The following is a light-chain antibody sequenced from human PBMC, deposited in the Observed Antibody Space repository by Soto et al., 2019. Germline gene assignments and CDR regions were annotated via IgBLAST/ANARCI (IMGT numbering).Light chain of an antibody. CDR1: SSNIGGGYD. CDR3: QSYDSSLSGWV. Sequence: QSVLTQPPSMSGAPGQRVTISCSGSSSNIGGGYDVHWYQQLPGTAPKLLVYGNINRPSRVPDRFSGSKSGTSASLAITELQAEDDADYYCQSYDSSLSGWVFGGGTKVTVL. CDR2: GNI. V-gene: IGLV1-40*01. J-gene: IGLJ3*02.